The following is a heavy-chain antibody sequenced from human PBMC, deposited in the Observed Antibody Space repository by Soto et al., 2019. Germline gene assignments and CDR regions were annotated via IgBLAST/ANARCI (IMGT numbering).Heavy chain of an antibody. CDR1: GGSISSGGYY. CDR3: ARLSSGERLNFDY. Sequence: QVQLQESGPRLVKPSQTLSLTCTVSGGSISSGGYYWSWIRQHPGKGLEWIGYIYYSGSTYYNPSLKSRVTISLATSKNQFSLKLSSVTAADTAMYYCARLSSGERLNFDYWGQGTLVTVSS. J-gene: IGHJ4*02. D-gene: IGHD3-10*02. V-gene: IGHV4-31*03. CDR2: IYYSGST.